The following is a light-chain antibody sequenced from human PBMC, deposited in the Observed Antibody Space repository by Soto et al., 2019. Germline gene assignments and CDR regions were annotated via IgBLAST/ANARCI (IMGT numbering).Light chain of an antibody. Sequence: DIVMTQSPDSLAVSLGERATINCKSSQSVLYSSNNKNYLAWYQQKPGQPPKLLIYWASTRESGVPDRFSGRWSGTDSTPTTTSLQAEDVAVDYCQQYYTTPFTFGPGTKVDIK. CDR2: WAS. CDR1: QSVLYSSNNKNY. J-gene: IGKJ3*01. V-gene: IGKV4-1*01. CDR3: QQYYTTPFT.